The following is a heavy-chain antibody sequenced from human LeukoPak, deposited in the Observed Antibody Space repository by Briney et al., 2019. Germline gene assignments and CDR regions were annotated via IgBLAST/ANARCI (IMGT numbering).Heavy chain of an antibody. CDR1: GDSITRNY. D-gene: IGHD5-18*01. V-gene: IGHV4-59*01. Sequence: SETLSLTCTVSGDSITRNYWSWIRQPPGKGLEWIGYIYHSGTTNYNPSLQSRVTMSMDKSKNQFSPKLSSVTAADTAVYYCARGYTAMVFDGMDVWGQGTTVTVSS. J-gene: IGHJ6*02. CDR3: ARGYTAMVFDGMDV. CDR2: IYHSGTT.